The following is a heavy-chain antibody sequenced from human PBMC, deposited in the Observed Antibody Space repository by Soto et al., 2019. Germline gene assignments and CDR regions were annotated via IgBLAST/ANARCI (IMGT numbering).Heavy chain of an antibody. D-gene: IGHD6-19*01. CDR2: IYYSGST. Sequence: QVQLQESGPGLVKPSETLSLTCTVSGGCVSSSSYYWRWIRQRPGKGLEWIGYIYYSGSTNYNPSLKSRVTISVDTSKHQFSLKLSSVTAADTAVYYCARGIEGWYQCRYYYGMDVWGQGTTVTVSS. V-gene: IGHV4-61*01. CDR3: ARGIEGWYQCRYYYGMDV. CDR1: GGCVSSSSYY. J-gene: IGHJ6*02.